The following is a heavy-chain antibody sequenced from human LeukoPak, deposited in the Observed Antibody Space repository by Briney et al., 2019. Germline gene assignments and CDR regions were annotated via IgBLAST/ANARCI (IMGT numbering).Heavy chain of an antibody. CDR2: ISPGSSTI. D-gene: IGHD5-18*01. CDR3: ARDNRIQLWLYYYYYMDV. Sequence: GGSLRLSCAASGFAFSTYSMIWVHQAPGKGLEWVSYISPGSSTIYYADFAKGRFTISRDDGERSLYLQMNPLRAEDTAVYYCARDNRIQLWLYYYYYMDVWGKGTTVTVSS. CDR1: GFAFSTYS. V-gene: IGHV3-48*01. J-gene: IGHJ6*03.